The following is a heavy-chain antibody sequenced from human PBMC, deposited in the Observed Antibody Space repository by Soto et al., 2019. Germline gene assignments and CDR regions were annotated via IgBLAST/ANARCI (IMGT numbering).Heavy chain of an antibody. CDR3: ASQSHYSSGYSFDY. D-gene: IGHD3-22*01. V-gene: IGHV3-64*01. CDR2: ISSNGGYT. J-gene: IGHJ4*02. Sequence: GGSLRLSCAASGFTFSSYAMHWVRQAPGKGLEYVSAISSNGGYTYYANSVKGRFTISRDNSKNTLYLQMDSLRAEDMAVYYCASQSHYSSGYSFDYWGQGTLVTVSS. CDR1: GFTFSSYA.